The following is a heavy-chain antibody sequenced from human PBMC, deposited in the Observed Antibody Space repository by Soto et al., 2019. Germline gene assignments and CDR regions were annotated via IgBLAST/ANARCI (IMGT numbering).Heavy chain of an antibody. V-gene: IGHV5-51*01. J-gene: IGHJ4*02. CDR1: GYIFTNYW. CDR2: IYPGDSDT. Sequence: LGESLKISCKGSGYIFTNYWIGWVRQMPGKGLEWMGIIYPGDSDTRYSPSLQGQVTISADKSVSSAYLQCNSLKASATAVYFCARLSGRAGVPPDYWGQGTLVSVS. CDR3: ARLSGRAGVPPDY. D-gene: IGHD2-2*01.